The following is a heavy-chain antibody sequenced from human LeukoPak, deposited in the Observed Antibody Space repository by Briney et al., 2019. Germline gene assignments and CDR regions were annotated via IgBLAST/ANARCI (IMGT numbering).Heavy chain of an antibody. CDR1: GGSFSGYY. D-gene: IGHD6-19*01. CDR2: INHSGST. V-gene: IGHV4-34*01. CDR3: VRESVAASFDY. Sequence: SETLSLTCAVYGGSFSGYYWSWIRQPPGKGLEWIGEINHSGSTNYNPSLKSRVTISVDTSKNQFSLKLSSVTAADTAVYYCVRESVAASFDYWGQGTLVTVSS. J-gene: IGHJ4*02.